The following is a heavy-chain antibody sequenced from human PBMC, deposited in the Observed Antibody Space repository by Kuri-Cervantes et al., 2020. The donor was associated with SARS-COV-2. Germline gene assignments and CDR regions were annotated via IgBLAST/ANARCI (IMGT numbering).Heavy chain of an antibody. D-gene: IGHD6-19*01. CDR2: IHSGGNT. CDR3: IAYPHGWATGGGF. V-gene: IGHV4-39*03. J-gene: IGHJ4*02. Sequence: GSLRLSCTVSGGSISSSDNYFWGWIRQPPGKGLEWIATIHSGGNTYYNVSLRSRLTMSVDTSKNQFSLRLTSVTAADMAVYYCIAYPHGWATGGGFWGQGTLVTVSS. CDR1: GGSISSSDNYF.